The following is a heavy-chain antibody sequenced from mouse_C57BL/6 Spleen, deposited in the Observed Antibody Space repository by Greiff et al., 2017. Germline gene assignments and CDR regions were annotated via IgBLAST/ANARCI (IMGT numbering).Heavy chain of an antibody. CDR2: IYPGDGDT. D-gene: IGHD1-1*01. J-gene: IGHJ4*01. CDR1: GYAFSSSW. CDR3: ASSNYYAMDD. V-gene: IGHV1-82*01. Sequence: QVQLQQSGPELVKPGASVKISCKASGYAFSSSWMNWVQQRPGKGLEWIGRIYPGDGDTNYNGKIKGKATLTADKSSSTGYMQLSSLTAEDSAVYFCASSNYYAMDDWGQGTAVTVSS.